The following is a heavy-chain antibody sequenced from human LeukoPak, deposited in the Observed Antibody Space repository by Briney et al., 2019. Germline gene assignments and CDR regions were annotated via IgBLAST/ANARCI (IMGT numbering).Heavy chain of an antibody. CDR3: ARGRWEYDAFDI. Sequence: GGSLRLSCAASGFTFSSYEMNWVRQAPGKGLEWVSYISSSGSTIYYADSVKGRFTISRDNAKNSLYLQMNSLRAEDTAVYYCARGRWEYDAFDIWGQGTMVTVSS. J-gene: IGHJ3*02. V-gene: IGHV3-48*03. D-gene: IGHD1-26*01. CDR2: ISSSGSTI. CDR1: GFTFSSYE.